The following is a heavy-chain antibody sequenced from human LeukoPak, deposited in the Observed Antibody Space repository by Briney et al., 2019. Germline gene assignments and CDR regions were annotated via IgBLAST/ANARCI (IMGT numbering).Heavy chain of an antibody. CDR2: IYYSGST. V-gene: IGHV4-39*01. Sequence: SETLSLTCTVSGGSISSSSYYWGWIRQPPGKGLEWIGSIYYSGSTYYNPSLKSRVTISVDTSKNQFSLKLSSVTAADTAVYYCARWIYGYSPGGDAFDIWGQGTMVTVSS. CDR1: GGSISSSSYY. J-gene: IGHJ3*02. CDR3: ARWIYGYSPGGDAFDI. D-gene: IGHD5-18*01.